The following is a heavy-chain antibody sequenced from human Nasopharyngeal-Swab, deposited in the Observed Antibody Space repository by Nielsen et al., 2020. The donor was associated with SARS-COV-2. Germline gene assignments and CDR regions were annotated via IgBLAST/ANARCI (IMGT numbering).Heavy chain of an antibody. CDR3: ARDRYSSSPLVPNYYYYYGMDV. D-gene: IGHD6-13*01. CDR1: GGSFSGYY. CDR2: INHSGST. J-gene: IGHJ6*02. Sequence: SETLSLTCAVYGGSFSGYYWNWIRQPPGKGLEWIGEINHSGSTKHNPSLKSRVTISVDTSKNQFSLKLSSVTAADTAVYYCARDRYSSSPLVPNYYYYYGMDVWGQGTTVTVSS. V-gene: IGHV4-34*01.